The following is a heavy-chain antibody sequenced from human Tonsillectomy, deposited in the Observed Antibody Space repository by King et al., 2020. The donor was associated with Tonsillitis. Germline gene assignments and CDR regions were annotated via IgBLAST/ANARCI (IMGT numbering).Heavy chain of an antibody. J-gene: IGHJ6*02. CDR2: INPSGGST. Sequence: QLVQSGAEVKKPGASVKVSCKASGYTFTSYYMHWVRQAPGQGLEWMGIINPSGGSTSYAQKFQGRVTMTRDTSTSTVYMKLSSLRSEDTAVYYCARDLAWEDEARPDITIFGVVVWGQGTTVTVSS. V-gene: IGHV1-46*01. D-gene: IGHD3-3*01. CDR3: ARDLAWEDEARPDITIFGVVV. CDR1: GYTFTSYY.